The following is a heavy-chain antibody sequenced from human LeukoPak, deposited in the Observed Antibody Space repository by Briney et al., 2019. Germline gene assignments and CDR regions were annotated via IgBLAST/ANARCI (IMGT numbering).Heavy chain of an antibody. CDR1: GFTFSNYW. Sequence: GGSLRLSCEASGFTFSNYWMTWVRQTPGKGLEWVANIKQDGSEKHYAASVKGRFTISRDNAKNSLYLQMNSLRAEDTAVYYCARDSSGWYGDADYWGQGTLVTVSS. CDR3: ARDSSGWYGDADY. J-gene: IGHJ4*02. CDR2: IKQDGSEK. V-gene: IGHV3-7*01. D-gene: IGHD6-19*01.